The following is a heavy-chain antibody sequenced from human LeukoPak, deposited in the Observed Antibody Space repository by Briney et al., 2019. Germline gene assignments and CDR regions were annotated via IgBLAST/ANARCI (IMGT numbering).Heavy chain of an antibody. V-gene: IGHV3-69-1*01. J-gene: IGHJ6*03. CDR3: ARGLQQLVRGFNYYFMDV. CDR1: GFTFSTYV. D-gene: IGHD6-13*01. CDR2: INKRSNV. Sequence: GGSLRLSCATSGFTFSTYVMSWVRQAPGKGLEWVSSINKRSNVYYADSVRGRFTISRDNAENSLYLQMNSLRAEDTAVYYCARGLQQLVRGFNYYFMDVWGKGTTVTVSS.